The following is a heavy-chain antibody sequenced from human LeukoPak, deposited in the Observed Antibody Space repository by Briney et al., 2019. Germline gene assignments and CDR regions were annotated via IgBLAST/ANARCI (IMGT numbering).Heavy chain of an antibody. J-gene: IGHJ5*02. CDR1: GGSISSYY. CDR3: ARGAKQLELRGWFDP. Sequence: SETLSLTCAVSGGSISSYYWSWIRQPPGKGLEWIGYIYYSGSTNYNPSLKSRVTISVDTSKNQFSLKLSSVTAADTAVYYCARGAKQLELRGWFDPWGQGTLVTVSS. D-gene: IGHD1-7*01. CDR2: IYYSGST. V-gene: IGHV4-59*01.